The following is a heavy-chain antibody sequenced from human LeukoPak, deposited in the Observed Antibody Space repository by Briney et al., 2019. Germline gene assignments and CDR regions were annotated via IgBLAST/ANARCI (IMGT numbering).Heavy chain of an antibody. J-gene: IGHJ4*02. D-gene: IGHD1-7*01. CDR1: GYTFTSYG. CDR3: ARDREMGTTTLDFDY. V-gene: IGHV1-18*01. Sequence: ASVKVSFKASGYTFTSYGISWVRQAPGQGLEWMGWISAYNGNTNYAQKLQGRVTMTTDTSTSTAYMELRSLRSDDTAVYYCARDREMGTTTLDFDYWGQGTLVTVSS. CDR2: ISAYNGNT.